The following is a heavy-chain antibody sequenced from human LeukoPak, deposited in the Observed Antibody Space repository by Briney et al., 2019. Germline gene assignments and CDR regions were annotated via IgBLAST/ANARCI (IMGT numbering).Heavy chain of an antibody. CDR3: ARRALRLLEWSRVYYFDY. D-gene: IGHD3-3*01. J-gene: IGHJ4*02. Sequence: SETLSLTCAVYGGSFSGYYWSWIRQPPGKGLEWIGEINHSGSTNYNPSLKSRVTVSVDTSKNQFSLKLSSVTAADTAVYYCARRALRLLEWSRVYYFDYWGQGTLVTVSS. CDR2: INHSGST. V-gene: IGHV4-34*01. CDR1: GGSFSGYY.